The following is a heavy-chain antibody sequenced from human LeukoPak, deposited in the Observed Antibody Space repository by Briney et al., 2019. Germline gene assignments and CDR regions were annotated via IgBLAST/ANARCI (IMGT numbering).Heavy chain of an antibody. V-gene: IGHV1-24*01. J-gene: IGHJ4*01. CDR1: GYTFTSYY. D-gene: IGHD3-3*01. Sequence: ASVKVSCKASGYTFTSYYMHWVRQAPGKGLEWMGGYDPEKDETVYAQKFQGRVTMTEDTSTDTVYMQLSSLRSEDTAIYYCTTNLISLFGVGYWGHGTLVTVSS. CDR3: TTNLISLFGVGY. CDR2: YDPEKDET.